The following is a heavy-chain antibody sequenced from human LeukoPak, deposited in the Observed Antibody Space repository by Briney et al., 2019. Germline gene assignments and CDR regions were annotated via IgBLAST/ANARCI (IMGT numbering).Heavy chain of an antibody. J-gene: IGHJ5*02. V-gene: IGHV3-48*01. CDR1: GFTFSSYS. D-gene: IGHD3-22*01. CDR3: ARLDLEYYDSTDWFDP. CDR2: ISSSSSTI. Sequence: GGSLRLSCAASGFTFSSYSMNWVRQAPGKGLEWVSYISSSSSTIYYADSVKGRFTISRDNAKNSLYLQMNSLRAEDTAVYYCARLDLEYYDSTDWFDPWGQGTLVTVSS.